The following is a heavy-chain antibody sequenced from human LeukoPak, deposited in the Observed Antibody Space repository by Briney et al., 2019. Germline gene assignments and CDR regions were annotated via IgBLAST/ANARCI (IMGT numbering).Heavy chain of an antibody. CDR1: GGSISRSNW. Sequence: SETLSLTCTVSGGSISRSNWWSWVRPPPGKGLEWIGEIHDTGSTNYNPPLKSRVTMSLDKSKNQFSLNLNSVTAADTAVYYCARGGDSSGYFPFDYWGQGTLVTVSS. V-gene: IGHV4-4*02. J-gene: IGHJ4*02. CDR2: IHDTGST. CDR3: ARGGDSSGYFPFDY. D-gene: IGHD3-22*01.